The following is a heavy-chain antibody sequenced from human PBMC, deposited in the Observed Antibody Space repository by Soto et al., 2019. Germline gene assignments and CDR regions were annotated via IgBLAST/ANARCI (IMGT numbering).Heavy chain of an antibody. V-gene: IGHV4-34*01. CDR1: GGSFSGYY. Sequence: SETLSLTCAVYGGSFSGYYWSWIRQPPGKGLEWIGEINHSGSTNYNPSLKSRVTISVDTSKNQFSLKLSSVTAADTAVYYCARGPRITIFGVVIIGGAYFDYWGQGTLVTVSS. D-gene: IGHD3-3*01. CDR2: INHSGST. CDR3: ARGPRITIFGVVIIGGAYFDY. J-gene: IGHJ4*02.